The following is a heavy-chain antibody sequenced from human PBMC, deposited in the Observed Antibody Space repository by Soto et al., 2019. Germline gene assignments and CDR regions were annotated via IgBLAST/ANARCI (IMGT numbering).Heavy chain of an antibody. J-gene: IGHJ4*02. CDR3: AKDGSHNFDY. D-gene: IGHD1-26*01. CDR1: GFTFSHYA. Sequence: QVQLVESGGGVVQPGRSLRLSCAASGFTFSHYAMHWVRQAPGKGLEWVALMSYDGSNEYYADSVKGRFTISRDNSKNTLYLQMNSLIAEDTAVYYCAKDGSHNFDYGGQGTLVTVSS. CDR2: MSYDGSNE. V-gene: IGHV3-30*18.